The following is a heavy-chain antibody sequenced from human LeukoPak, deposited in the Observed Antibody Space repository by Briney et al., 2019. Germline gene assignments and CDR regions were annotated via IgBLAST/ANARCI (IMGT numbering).Heavy chain of an antibody. CDR3: ASLDSGKFDY. Sequence: SETLFLTCTVSGGSISSYHWSWVRQPPGKGLEWIGYVYYTGSTKYSPSLKSRLTISLDTSMNQFSLKLSSVTAADTAVYYCASLDSGKFDYWGQGTLVTVSS. CDR2: VYYTGST. V-gene: IGHV4-59*01. J-gene: IGHJ4*02. D-gene: IGHD3-10*01. CDR1: GGSISSYH.